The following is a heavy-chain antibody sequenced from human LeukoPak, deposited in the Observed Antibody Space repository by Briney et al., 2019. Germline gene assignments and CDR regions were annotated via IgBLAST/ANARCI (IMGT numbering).Heavy chain of an antibody. CDR3: ARRGYYYDGSGYWKYFQP. CDR2: IYTSGST. J-gene: IGHJ1*01. Sequence: SETLSLTCTVSGGSISSYYWSWIRQPAGKGLEWIGRIYTSGSTNYNPSLKSRVTMSVDTSKNQFSLKLSSVTAADTAVYYCARRGYYYDGSGYWKYFQPGGRGPLVTVS. D-gene: IGHD3-22*01. CDR1: GGSISSYY. V-gene: IGHV4-4*07.